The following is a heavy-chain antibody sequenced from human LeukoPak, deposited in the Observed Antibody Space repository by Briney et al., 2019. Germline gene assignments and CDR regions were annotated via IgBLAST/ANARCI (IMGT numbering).Heavy chain of an antibody. CDR2: IYASGST. V-gene: IGHV4-4*07. CDR3: ARLRSLVGFDY. Sequence: SETLCLTCTVSGGSISSYYWSWVRQPAGKGLEWIGRIYASGSTNYNPSLKSRVTISVDTSKNQFSLKLSSVTAADTAVYYCARLRSLVGFDYWGQGTLVTVSS. CDR1: GGSISSYY. D-gene: IGHD2-15*01. J-gene: IGHJ4*02.